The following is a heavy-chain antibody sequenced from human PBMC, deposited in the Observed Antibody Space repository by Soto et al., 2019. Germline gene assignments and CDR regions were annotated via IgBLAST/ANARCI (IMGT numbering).Heavy chain of an antibody. V-gene: IGHV1-69*13. D-gene: IGHD2-15*01. J-gene: IGHJ4*02. CDR1: GGTFSSYA. CDR3: ARDRCSGGSCYFDY. CDR2: IIPIFGTA. Sequence: SVKVSCKASGGTFSSYAISWVRQAPGQGLEWMGGIIPIFGTANYAQKFQGRVTITADESTSKAYMELSSLRSEDTAVYYCARDRCSGGSCYFDYWGQGTLVTVSS.